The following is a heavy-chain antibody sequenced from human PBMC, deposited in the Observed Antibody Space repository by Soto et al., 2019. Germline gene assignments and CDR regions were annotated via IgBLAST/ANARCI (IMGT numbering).Heavy chain of an antibody. V-gene: IGHV1-2*04. CDR2: INPNSGGT. J-gene: IGHJ3*02. CDR1: GYTFTGYY. CDR3: ARGTVRDYYDSSQDAFDI. Sequence: GASVKVSCKASGYTFTGYYMHWVRQAPGQGLEWMGWINPNSGGTNYAQKFQGWVTMTRDTSISTAYMELSRLRSDDTAVYYCARGTVRDYYDSSQDAFDIWGQRTMVTVSS. D-gene: IGHD3-22*01.